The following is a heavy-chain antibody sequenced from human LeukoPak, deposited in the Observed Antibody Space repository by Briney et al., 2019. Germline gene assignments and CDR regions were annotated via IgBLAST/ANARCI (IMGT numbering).Heavy chain of an antibody. J-gene: IGHJ3*02. V-gene: IGHV4-59*01. D-gene: IGHD2-15*01. CDR2: IYYSGST. CDR3: ARRYCSGGSCNDAFDI. CDR1: GGSFSGYY. Sequence: PSETLSLTCAVYGGSFSGYYWSWIRQPPGKGLEWIGYIYYSGSTNYNPSLKSRVTISVDTSKNQFSLKLSSVTAADTAVYYCARRYCSGGSCNDAFDIWGQGTMVTVSS.